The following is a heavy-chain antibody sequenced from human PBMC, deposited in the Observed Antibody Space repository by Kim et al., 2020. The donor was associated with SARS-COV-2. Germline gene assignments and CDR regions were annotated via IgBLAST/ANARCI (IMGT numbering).Heavy chain of an antibody. CDR1: GYNFATYW. V-gene: IGHV5-51*01. CDR3: ATYRTGPSYFFDF. J-gene: IGHJ4*01. CDR2: IYPDNSGT. D-gene: IGHD6-25*01. Sequence: GESLKISCQGFGYNFATYWIGWVRQMPGKGLEWMALIYPDNSGTLYNESFRGHVTISADKSINTASLQWSSLKASDTAIYYCATYRTGPSYFFDFWGQGSLVTVSS.